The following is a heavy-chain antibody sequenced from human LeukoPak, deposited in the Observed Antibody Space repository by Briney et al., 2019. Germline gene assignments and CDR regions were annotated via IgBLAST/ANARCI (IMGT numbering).Heavy chain of an antibody. CDR2: IIPILGIA. D-gene: IGHD3-9*01. V-gene: IGHV1-69*04. CDR1: GGTFSSYA. CDR3: ATPTGYAQVDAFDI. Sequence: SVKVSCKASGGTFSSYAISWVRQSPGQGLEWMGRIIPILGIAIYAQKFQGRVTMTEDTSTDTAYMELSSLRSEDTAVYYCATPTGYAQVDAFDIWGQGTMVTVSS. J-gene: IGHJ3*02.